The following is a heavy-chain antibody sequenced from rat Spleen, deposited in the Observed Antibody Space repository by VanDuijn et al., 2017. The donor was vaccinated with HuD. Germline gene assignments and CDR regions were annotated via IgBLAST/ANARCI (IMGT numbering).Heavy chain of an antibody. CDR1: GFTFSNSG. CDR3: AKEGDGGYSSYPNWFAY. J-gene: IGHJ3*01. D-gene: IGHD1-8*01. Sequence: EVQLVESGGGLVQPGRSLKLSCAASGFTFSNSGMAWVRQTPTKGLEWVASISPGSDNTYYRGSVRGRFTVSRDYAKNTLYLQMDSLRSEDTATYYCAKEGDGGYSSYPNWFAYWGQGTLVTVSS. CDR2: ISPGSDNT. V-gene: IGHV5S13*01.